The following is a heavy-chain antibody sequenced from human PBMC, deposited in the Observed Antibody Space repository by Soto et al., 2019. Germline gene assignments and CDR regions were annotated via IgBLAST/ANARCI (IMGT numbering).Heavy chain of an antibody. CDR2: MSTTETT. V-gene: IGHV4-4*07. Sequence: SETLSLTCTVSGGSVSGYYWSWIRQSPDKGLEWLGRLYIGRMSTTETTTYNPSLRGRVTMSVYTSKNHFSLQLISVTAADTAIYYCANLRAVAGSLDYWGPGTLVTVFS. CDR3: ANLRAVAGSLDY. J-gene: IGHJ4*02. CDR1: GGSVSGYY. D-gene: IGHD6-19*01.